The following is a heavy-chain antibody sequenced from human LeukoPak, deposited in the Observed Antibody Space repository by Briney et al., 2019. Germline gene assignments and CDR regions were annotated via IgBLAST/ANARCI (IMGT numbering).Heavy chain of an antibody. J-gene: IGHJ3*02. Sequence: SVKVSCKASGGTFSSYAISWVRQAPGQGLEWMGGIIPIFGTANYAQKFQGRVTITADESTSTAYMELSRLRSEDTAVYYCARERDDAFDIWGQGTMVTVSS. CDR3: ARERDDAFDI. CDR1: GGTFSSYA. CDR2: IIPIFGTA. V-gene: IGHV1-69*13.